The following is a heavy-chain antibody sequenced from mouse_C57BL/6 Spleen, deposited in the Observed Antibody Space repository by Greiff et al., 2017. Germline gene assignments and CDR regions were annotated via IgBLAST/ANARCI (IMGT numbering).Heavy chain of an antibody. D-gene: IGHD1-1*01. V-gene: IGHV1-64*01. Sequence: QVQLQQPGAELVKPGASVKLSCKASGYTFTSYWMHWVKQRPGQGLEWIGMIHPNSGSTNYNEKFKSKATLTVDKSSSTAYMQLSSLTSEDSAVYYCARSPATVVPMDYWGQGTSVTVSS. CDR3: ARSPATVVPMDY. CDR1: GYTFTSYW. J-gene: IGHJ4*01. CDR2: IHPNSGST.